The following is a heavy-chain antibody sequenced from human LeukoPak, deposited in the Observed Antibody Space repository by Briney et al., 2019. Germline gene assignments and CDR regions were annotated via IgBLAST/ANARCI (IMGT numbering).Heavy chain of an antibody. Sequence: GESLRISCKGSGYSFTNYWNTWVRQMPGKGLEWMGRIDPSDSYTNYSPSFRGQVTISADKSINTAYLQWSSLKATDTAMYYCARQTGGGNYAYYFFLDVWGQGTTVTVSS. CDR2: IDPSDSYT. J-gene: IGHJ6*02. D-gene: IGHD2-8*02. CDR3: ARQTGGGNYAYYFFLDV. CDR1: GYSFTNYW. V-gene: IGHV5-10-1*01.